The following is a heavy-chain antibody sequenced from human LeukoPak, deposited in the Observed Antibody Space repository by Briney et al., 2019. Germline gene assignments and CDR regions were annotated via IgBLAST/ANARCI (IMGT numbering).Heavy chain of an antibody. CDR1: GFTFSSYA. V-gene: IGHV3-23*01. Sequence: GGSLRLSCAASGFTFSSYAMSWVRQAPGKGLEWVSAISGSGGSTYYADSVKGRFTISRDNSKNTLYLQMNSLRPEDTAVYYCAKDQGITGAYTYFDYWGQGTLVTVSS. CDR3: AKDQGITGAYTYFDY. J-gene: IGHJ4*02. CDR2: ISGSGGST. D-gene: IGHD1-20*01.